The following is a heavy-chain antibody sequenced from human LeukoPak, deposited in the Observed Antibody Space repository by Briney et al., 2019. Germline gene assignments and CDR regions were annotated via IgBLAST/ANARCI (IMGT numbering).Heavy chain of an antibody. D-gene: IGHD3-16*02. CDR3: ARDPLEITFGGVIVPYYFDY. CDR1: GGSISSSNW. Sequence: SETLSLTCAVSGGSISSSNWWSWVRQPPGKGLEWIGEIYHSGSTNYNPSLKSRVTISVDTSKNQFSLKLSSVTAADTAVYYCARDPLEITFGGVIVPYYFDYWGQGTLVTVSS. CDR2: IYHSGST. J-gene: IGHJ4*02. V-gene: IGHV4-4*02.